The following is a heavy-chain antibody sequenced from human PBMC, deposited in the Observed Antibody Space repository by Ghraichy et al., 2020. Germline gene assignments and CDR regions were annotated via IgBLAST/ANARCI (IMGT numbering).Heavy chain of an antibody. Sequence: SETLSLTCTVSGGSVSSGSYYWSWIRQPPGKGLEWIGYIYYSGSTNYNPSLKSRVTISVDTSKNQFSLKLSSVTAADTAVYYCARDRGYSNLFDYWGQGTLVTVSS. CDR2: IYYSGST. CDR3: ARDRGYSNLFDY. D-gene: IGHD4-11*01. J-gene: IGHJ4*02. V-gene: IGHV4-61*01. CDR1: GGSVSSGSYY.